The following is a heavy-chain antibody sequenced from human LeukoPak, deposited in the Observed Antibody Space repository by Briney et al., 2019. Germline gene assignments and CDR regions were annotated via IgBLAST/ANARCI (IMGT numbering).Heavy chain of an antibody. CDR3: ARGTSPFDP. J-gene: IGHJ5*02. CDR2: VTSSSSTI. Sequence: GGSLRLSCVASGFTFSSYSMNWVRQAPGKGPEWISYVTSSSSTIYYADSVKGRFTISRDNAKNSLYLPMNSLRDEDTALYYCARGTSPFDPWGRGTLVTVSS. CDR1: GFTFSSYS. V-gene: IGHV3-48*02.